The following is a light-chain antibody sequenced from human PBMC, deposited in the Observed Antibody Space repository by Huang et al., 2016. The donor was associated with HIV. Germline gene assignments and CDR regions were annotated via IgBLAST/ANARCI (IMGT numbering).Light chain of an antibody. CDR2: GAS. J-gene: IGKJ3*01. CDR3: QHYNNWPPFT. CDR1: QSVSTK. Sequence: EVVMTQSPATLSVSPGERATLSCRASQSVSTKLAWYQHKPGQAPRLLVYGASARATGIPARVSGSGSGTEFTLTISSLQSEDFAVYYCQHYNNWPPFTFGPGTKVDIK. V-gene: IGKV3-15*01.